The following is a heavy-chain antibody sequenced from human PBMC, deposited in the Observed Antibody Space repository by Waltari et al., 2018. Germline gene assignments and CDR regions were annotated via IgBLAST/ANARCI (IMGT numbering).Heavy chain of an antibody. J-gene: IGHJ5*02. CDR2: IPYSGST. CDR3: AKMAGTWQLAENWFDP. Sequence: QVQLQESGPGLVKSSVTLSLTCSVSGGSISGYYWSWIRQPPGKGLEWIGFIPYSGSTNDNPSLKRRVSISVDTSKNQCSLNLRSVSAADTAVYYCAKMAGTWQLAENWFDPWGQGTLVTVSS. CDR1: GGSISGYY. V-gene: IGHV4-59*01. D-gene: IGHD6-6*01.